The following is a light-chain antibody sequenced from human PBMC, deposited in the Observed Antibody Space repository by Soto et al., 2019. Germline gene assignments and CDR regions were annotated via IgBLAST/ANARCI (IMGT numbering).Light chain of an antibody. J-gene: IGKJ1*01. CDR1: ESVSSY. Sequence: IVLTQSPATLSLSPGERATLSCRASESVSSYLAWYQQKPGQAPRLLIYDASNRATGIPARFSGSGSGTEFTLTSNSLQSEYFAVYYCQQYYDWWTFGQGTKVDIK. CDR3: QQYYDWWT. CDR2: DAS. V-gene: IGKV3D-15*01.